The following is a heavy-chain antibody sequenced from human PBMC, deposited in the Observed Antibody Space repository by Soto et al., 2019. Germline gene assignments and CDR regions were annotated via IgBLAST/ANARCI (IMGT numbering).Heavy chain of an antibody. CDR3: ARDTFGNRRFDS. CDR2: ISSSSSYI. CDR1: GFTFSSYS. Sequence: PGGSLRLSCAASGFTFSSYSMNWVRQAPGKGLEWVSSISSSSSYIYYADSVKGRFTISRDNAKNSLYLQMNSLRAEDTAVYYCARDTFGNRRFDSWGQGTLVTVSS. J-gene: IGHJ5*01. V-gene: IGHV3-21*01. D-gene: IGHD3-10*01.